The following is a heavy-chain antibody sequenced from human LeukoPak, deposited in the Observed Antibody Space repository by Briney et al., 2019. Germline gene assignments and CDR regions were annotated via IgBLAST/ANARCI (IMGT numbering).Heavy chain of an antibody. CDR3: AKSRGERSMEDYYYGMDV. Sequence: AGGSLRLSCAASGFTFSDYYMSWIRQAPGKGLEWVAVISYDGSNKYYADSVKGRFTISRDNSKNTLYLQMNSLRAEDTAVYYCAKSRGERSMEDYYYGMDVWGQGTTVTVSS. D-gene: IGHD3-10*01. V-gene: IGHV3-30*18. J-gene: IGHJ6*02. CDR1: GFTFSDYY. CDR2: ISYDGSNK.